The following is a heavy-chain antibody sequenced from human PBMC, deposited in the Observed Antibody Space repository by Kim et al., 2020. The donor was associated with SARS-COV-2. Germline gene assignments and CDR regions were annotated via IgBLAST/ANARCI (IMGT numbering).Heavy chain of an antibody. D-gene: IGHD3-3*01. J-gene: IGHJ3*02. V-gene: IGHV1-24*01. Sequence: NYAQKFQGRVTMTEDTSTDTAYMELSSLRSEDTAVYYCATHRITHDAFDIWGQGTMVTVSS. CDR3: ATHRITHDAFDI.